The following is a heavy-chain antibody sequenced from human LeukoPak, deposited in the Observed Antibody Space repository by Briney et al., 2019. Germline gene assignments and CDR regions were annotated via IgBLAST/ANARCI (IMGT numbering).Heavy chain of an antibody. CDR3: AKDLERVGATTWLDY. D-gene: IGHD1-26*01. J-gene: IGHJ4*02. CDR2: ISGSGGNT. CDR1: GFTFSSYG. V-gene: IGHV3-23*01. Sequence: PGGSLRLSCAASGFTFSSYGMSWVRQAPGKGLEWVSAISGSGGNTYYADSVKGRFTISRDNSKNTLYLQMNSLRAEDTAVYYCAKDLERVGATTWLDYWGQGTLVTVSS.